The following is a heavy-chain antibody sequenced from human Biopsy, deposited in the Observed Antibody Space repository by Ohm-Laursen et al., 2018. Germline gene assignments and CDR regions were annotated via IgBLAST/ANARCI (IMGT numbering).Heavy chain of an antibody. V-gene: IGHV3-21*04. CDR1: GFSFTSYT. Sequence: GQTLSLTCAAAGFSFTSYTMNWVRQVPGKGLEWVSSITSRSGYKYYADSVKGRFTISRDNAKNTLYLQMNSVRADDTAIYYCAKGGSITIFGVVINNCFDPWGQGTRVTVSS. J-gene: IGHJ5*02. CDR2: ITSRSGYK. CDR3: AKGGSITIFGVVINNCFDP. D-gene: IGHD3-3*01.